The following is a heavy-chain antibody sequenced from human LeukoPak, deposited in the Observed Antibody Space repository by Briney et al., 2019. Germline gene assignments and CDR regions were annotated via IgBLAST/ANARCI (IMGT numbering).Heavy chain of an antibody. CDR1: GFIFSSYE. CDR2: ISSSGSTI. D-gene: IGHD3-10*01. Sequence: PGGSLRLSCPAYGFIFSSYEVNWVRQAPREGLGWVSYISSSGSTIYYADSVKGRFTISRDNAKNSLYLQMNSLRAEDTAVYYCARASSGAMVYWGQGTLVTVSS. J-gene: IGHJ4*02. V-gene: IGHV3-48*03. CDR3: ARASSGAMVY.